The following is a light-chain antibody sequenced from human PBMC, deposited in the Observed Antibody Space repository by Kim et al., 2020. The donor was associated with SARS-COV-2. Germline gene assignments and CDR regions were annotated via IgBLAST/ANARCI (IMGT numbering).Light chain of an antibody. Sequence: SYELTQPPSVSVAPGRTATLTCGGDNIGSKGVHWYQQKEGQAPELVIFYDNERPSGIPERFSGSNSGNTAALTVSRVEAGDEADYYCQVWDNSNDYWVFGGGTQLTVL. V-gene: IGLV3-21*04. CDR1: NIGSKG. CDR2: YDN. CDR3: QVWDNSNDYWV. J-gene: IGLJ3*02.